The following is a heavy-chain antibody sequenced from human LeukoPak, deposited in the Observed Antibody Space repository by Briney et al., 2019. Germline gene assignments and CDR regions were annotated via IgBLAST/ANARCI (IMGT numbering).Heavy chain of an antibody. CDR3: ARVAENPDLFFDY. D-gene: IGHD3-3*01. J-gene: IGHJ4*02. V-gene: IGHV4-59*11. CDR2: IYNSGNT. CDR1: GGSISSHY. Sequence: PSETLSLTCTVSGGSISSHYWSWIRQPPGQGLGWLGYIYNSGNTNYNPSLNSRVTISVDTSKNQLSLKLSSVTAADTAVYYCARVAENPDLFFDYWGQGALVTVSS.